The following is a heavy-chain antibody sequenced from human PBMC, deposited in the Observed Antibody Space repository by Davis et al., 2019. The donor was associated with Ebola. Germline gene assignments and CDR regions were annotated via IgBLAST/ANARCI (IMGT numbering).Heavy chain of an antibody. CDR1: GFTFSSYG. J-gene: IGHJ4*02. Sequence: GESLKISCAASGFTFSSYGMHWVRQAPGKGLEWVAFIRYDGSNKYYADSVKGRFTISRDNAKNSLYLQMNSLRAEDTAVYYCARDNWNSFDYWGQGTLVTVSS. CDR2: IRYDGSNK. D-gene: IGHD1-20*01. CDR3: ARDNWNSFDY. V-gene: IGHV3-30*02.